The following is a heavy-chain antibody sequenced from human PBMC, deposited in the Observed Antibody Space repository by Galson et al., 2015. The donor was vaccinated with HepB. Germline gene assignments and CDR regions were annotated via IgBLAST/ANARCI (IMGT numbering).Heavy chain of an antibody. CDR3: AKRYNDRDAFDY. J-gene: IGHJ4*02. V-gene: IGHV3-23*01. CDR2: ISGRGLTT. D-gene: IGHD3-22*01. Sequence: SLRLSCAASGFTFDTYVMSWVRQAPGKGLEWVSTISGRGLTTYYADSVRGRFTVSRDNSKNTLYLHMDSLRAEDTAVYYCAKRYNDRDAFDYWGQGVLVTVSS. CDR1: GFTFDTYV.